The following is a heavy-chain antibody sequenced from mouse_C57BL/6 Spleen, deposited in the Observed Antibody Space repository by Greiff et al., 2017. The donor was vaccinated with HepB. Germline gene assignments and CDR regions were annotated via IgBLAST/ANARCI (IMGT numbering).Heavy chain of an antibody. V-gene: IGHV5-6*01. D-gene: IGHD1-1*01. CDR1: GFTFSSYG. CDR3: ARGVEDWYFDV. Sequence: EVQLVESGGDLVKPGGSLKLSCAASGFTFSSYGMSWVRQTPDKRLEWVATISSGGSYTYYPDSVKGRFTISRDNAKNTLYLQMSSLKSEDTAMYYCARGVEDWYFDVWGTGTTVTVSS. J-gene: IGHJ1*03. CDR2: ISSGGSYT.